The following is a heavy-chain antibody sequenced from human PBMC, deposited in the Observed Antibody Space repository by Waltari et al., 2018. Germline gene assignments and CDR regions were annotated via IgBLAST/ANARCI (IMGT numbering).Heavy chain of an antibody. CDR1: GYSIISGYY. J-gene: IGHJ5*02. D-gene: IGHD6-19*01. Sequence: QVQLQESGPGLVKPSETLSLTCAVSGYSIISGYYWGWTRQPPGKGLEWIGSIYHSGSTYYNPSLKSRVTISVDTSKNQFSLKLSSVTAADTAVYYCARVAGTTVDWFDPWGQGTLVTVSS. V-gene: IGHV4-38-2*01. CDR3: ARVAGTTVDWFDP. CDR2: IYHSGST.